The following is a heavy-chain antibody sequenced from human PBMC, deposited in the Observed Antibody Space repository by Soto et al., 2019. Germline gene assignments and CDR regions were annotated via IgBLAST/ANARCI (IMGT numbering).Heavy chain of an antibody. CDR2: VSGRGGST. J-gene: IGHJ6*02. CDR3: AKDSTVTTSLYFYYYGFDV. CDR1: GFTFNHYA. V-gene: IGHV3-23*01. Sequence: VHLLESGGGLVQPGGSLRLACTASGFTFNHYAMSWVRQAPGKGLEWVSAVSGRGGSTKYADSVKGRFIISRDNSNSTLYLQMDSIRGEDTAVYYCAKDSTVTTSLYFYYYGFDVWGQGTTVTVSS. D-gene: IGHD4-17*01.